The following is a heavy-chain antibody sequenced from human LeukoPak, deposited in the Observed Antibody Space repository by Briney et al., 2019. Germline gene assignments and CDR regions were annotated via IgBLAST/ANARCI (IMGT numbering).Heavy chain of an antibody. CDR2: INPDGSAT. D-gene: IGHD3-10*01. CDR3: TSSPSGVRYHAY. J-gene: IGHJ4*02. V-gene: IGHV3-74*01. Sequence: GGSLRLSCAASGFTLSTYWMYWVRQAPGKGLMCVSRINPDGSATKYADSVKGRFTISKDNAKNTLYLQMNGLTAEDTALYYCTSSPSGVRYHAYSGQGALVTASPQ. CDR1: GFTLSTYW.